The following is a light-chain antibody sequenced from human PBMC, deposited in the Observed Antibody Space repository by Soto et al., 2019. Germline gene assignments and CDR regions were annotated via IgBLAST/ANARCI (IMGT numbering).Light chain of an antibody. CDR2: AVS. CDR1: QDIRGA. J-gene: IGKJ5*01. V-gene: IGKV1-13*02. CDR3: QQFNSYPIT. Sequence: AIQLTQSPSSLSASVGDRVTITCRASQDIRGALAWYQQKPGKAPKILIYAVSTLDSGVPSRFHGRSSGTDFALTISSLQPGDFANYYGQQFNSYPITCVQGTRLEIK.